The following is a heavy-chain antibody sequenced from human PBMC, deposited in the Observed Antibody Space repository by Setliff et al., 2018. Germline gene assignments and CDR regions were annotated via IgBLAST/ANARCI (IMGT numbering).Heavy chain of an antibody. J-gene: IGHJ6*03. CDR3: ARAPSGTGFYHFFSYMDV. CDR2: IWSDGNNQ. D-gene: IGHD3-9*01. V-gene: IGHV3-33*01. CDR1: GFTFSTHA. Sequence: PGGSLRLSCGASGFTFSTHAMHWVRQAPGKGLEWVAMIWSDGNNQFYPGSVKGRFTVSRDNSKNMVYLQMDNLRVDDTAVYYCARAPSGTGFYHFFSYMDVWGKGTTVTVSS.